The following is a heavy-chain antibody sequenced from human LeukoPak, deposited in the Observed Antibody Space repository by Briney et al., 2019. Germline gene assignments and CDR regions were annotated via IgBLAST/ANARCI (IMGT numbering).Heavy chain of an antibody. CDR2: INPNSGGT. V-gene: IGHV1-2*02. D-gene: IGHD3-22*01. J-gene: IGHJ4*02. Sequence: ASVKVSCKASGGTFSSYAISWVRQAPGQGLEWMGRINPNSGGTNYAQKFQGRVTMTRDTSISTAYMELSSVRSDDTAVYYCHSYYYDSSGYYVRKYYFDYWGQGTLVTVSS. CDR3: HSYYYDSSGYYVRKYYFDY. CDR1: GGTFSSYA.